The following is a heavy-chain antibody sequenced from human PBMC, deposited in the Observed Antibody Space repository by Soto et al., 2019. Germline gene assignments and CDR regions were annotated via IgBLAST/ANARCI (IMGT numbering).Heavy chain of an antibody. D-gene: IGHD6-19*01. CDR2: ISSSSSTI. V-gene: IGHV3-48*02. Sequence: GGSLRLSCAASGFTFSSYSMNWVRQAPGKGLEWVSYISSSSSTIYYADSVKGRFTISRDNAKNSLYLQMNSLRDEDTAVYYCARDKAITVAGPLVYYYGMDVWGQGTTVTVSS. J-gene: IGHJ6*02. CDR3: ARDKAITVAGPLVYYYGMDV. CDR1: GFTFSSYS.